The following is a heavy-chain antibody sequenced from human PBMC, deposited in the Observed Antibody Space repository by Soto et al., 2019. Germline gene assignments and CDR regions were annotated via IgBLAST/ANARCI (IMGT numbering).Heavy chain of an antibody. Sequence: ASVKVSCKDSGYTLTELSMHWVRQAPGKGLEWMGWINPNSGGTNYAQKFQGWVTMTRDTSISTAYMELSRLRSDDTAVYYCAREGESIAVAGTGAFDIWGQGTMVTVSS. J-gene: IGHJ3*02. V-gene: IGHV1-2*04. D-gene: IGHD6-19*01. CDR2: INPNSGGT. CDR3: AREGESIAVAGTGAFDI. CDR1: GYTLTELS.